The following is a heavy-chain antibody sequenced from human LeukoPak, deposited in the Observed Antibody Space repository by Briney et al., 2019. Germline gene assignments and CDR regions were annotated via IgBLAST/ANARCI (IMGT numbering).Heavy chain of an antibody. Sequence: LPGGSLRLSCAVSGFSIGVNGVTWVRQTPEKGLEWVSAISENPERRHYSHSVRGRFVISRDMSKNSVFLQMASLRAEDTAIYYCAREENTLLLSLDYWGLGTLVTVSS. CDR3: AREENTLLLSLDY. V-gene: IGHV3-23*01. CDR1: GFSIGVNG. J-gene: IGHJ4*02. CDR2: ISENPERR. D-gene: IGHD2/OR15-2a*01.